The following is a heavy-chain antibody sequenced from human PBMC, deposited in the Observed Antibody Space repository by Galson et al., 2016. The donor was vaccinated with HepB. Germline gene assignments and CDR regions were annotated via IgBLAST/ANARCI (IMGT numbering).Heavy chain of an antibody. Sequence: TLSLTCTVSGDSIGSGGYYWSWIRQHPGKGLEWIGYIYDTGSPHYNASLQSRVSISGDTSKNQLSLKLSSVTAADTAVYYCARIRRHYDFWSDHYKYYYAMDVWGQGTTVTVSS. J-gene: IGHJ6*02. CDR2: IYDTGSP. D-gene: IGHD3-3*01. CDR1: GDSIGSGGYY. CDR3: ARIRRHYDFWSDHYKYYYAMDV. V-gene: IGHV4-31*03.